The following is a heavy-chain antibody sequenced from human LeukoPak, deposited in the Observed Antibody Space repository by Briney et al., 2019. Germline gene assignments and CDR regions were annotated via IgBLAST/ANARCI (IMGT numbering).Heavy chain of an antibody. Sequence: SETLSLTCAVYGGSFSGYYWSWIRQPPGKGLEWIGEINHSGSTNYNPSLKSRVTISVDTSKNQFSLKLSSVTAADTAVYYCARAGRGRSRNLKTFDYWGQGTLVTVSS. D-gene: IGHD1-26*01. CDR1: GGSFSGYY. CDR2: INHSGST. CDR3: ARAGRGRSRNLKTFDY. J-gene: IGHJ4*02. V-gene: IGHV4-34*01.